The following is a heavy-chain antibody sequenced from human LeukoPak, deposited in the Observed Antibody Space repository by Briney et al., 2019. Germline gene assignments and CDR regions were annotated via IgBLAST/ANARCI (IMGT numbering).Heavy chain of an antibody. CDR3: ARDRHLDY. J-gene: IGHJ4*02. Sequence: GGSLRLSCAASGFTFSSYWMSWVRQAPGKGREWVANIKQEGSEKYNVGSVKGRFTISRDNAKNSLYLQMNRLRAEDTAMYYCARDRHLDYWGQGTLVTVSS. CDR2: IKQEGSEK. V-gene: IGHV3-7*01. CDR1: GFTFSSYW.